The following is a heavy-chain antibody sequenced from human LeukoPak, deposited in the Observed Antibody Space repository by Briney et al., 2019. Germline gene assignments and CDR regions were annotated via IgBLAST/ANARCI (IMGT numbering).Heavy chain of an antibody. Sequence: SETLSLTCAVYGGSFSGYYWSWIRQPAGKGLEWIGRIYTSGSTNYNPSLKSRVTISVDTSKNQFSLKLSSVTAADTAVYYCAGVAMYSSGWYYFDYWGQGTLVTVSS. CDR1: GGSFSGYY. V-gene: IGHV4-59*10. CDR2: IYTSGST. J-gene: IGHJ4*02. D-gene: IGHD6-19*01. CDR3: AGVAMYSSGWYYFDY.